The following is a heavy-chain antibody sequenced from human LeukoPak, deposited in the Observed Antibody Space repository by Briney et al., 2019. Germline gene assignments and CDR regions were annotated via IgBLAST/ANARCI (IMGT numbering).Heavy chain of an antibody. CDR3: ARDPDAVASHLDY. Sequence: PGGPLRLSCAASGFTFSSYEMNWFRQAPGKGLEWISYISSGGSTMYYADSVKGRFTISRDNAKNSLSLQMDSLRADDTAVYYCARDPDAVASHLDYWGQGTLVTVSS. V-gene: IGHV3-48*03. CDR2: ISSGGSTM. CDR1: GFTFSSYE. J-gene: IGHJ4*02.